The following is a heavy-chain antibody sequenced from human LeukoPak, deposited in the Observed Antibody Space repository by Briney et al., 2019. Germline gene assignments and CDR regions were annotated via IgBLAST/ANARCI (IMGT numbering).Heavy chain of an antibody. Sequence: SVKVSCKASGGTFSNYGISWVRQAPGQGLEWMGGIIPFIDKANYAQKLQGRVTITADESTSTAYMELSSLRSEETAVYYCGRTRFSNIGVELRDYYYYYMDLWGKGTTVTVSS. J-gene: IGHJ6*03. V-gene: IGHV1-69*13. D-gene: IGHD1-7*01. CDR1: GGTFSNYG. CDR2: IIPFIDKA. CDR3: GRTRFSNIGVELRDYYYYYMDL.